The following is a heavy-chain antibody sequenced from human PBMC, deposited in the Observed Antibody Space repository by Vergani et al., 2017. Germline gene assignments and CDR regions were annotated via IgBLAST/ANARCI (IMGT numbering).Heavy chain of an antibody. CDR1: GFTFSSYA. CDR2: ISYDGSNK. J-gene: IGHJ3*02. V-gene: IGHV3-30-3*01. CDR3: ASTGITIFGVPNGAFDI. D-gene: IGHD3-3*01. Sequence: QVQLVESGGGVVQPGRSLRLSCAASGFTFSSYAMHWVRQAPGKGLEWVAVISYDGSNKYYADSVKGRFTISRDNSKNTLYLQMNSLRAEDTAVYYCASTGITIFGVPNGAFDIWGQGTMVTVSS.